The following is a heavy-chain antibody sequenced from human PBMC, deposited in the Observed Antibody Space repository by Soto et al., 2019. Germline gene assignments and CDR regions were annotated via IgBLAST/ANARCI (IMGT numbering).Heavy chain of an antibody. V-gene: IGHV3-74*01. CDR3: ARERTSKGGLDV. Sequence: EGSLRLSCAASGFMFSHDWMNWVRQGPGKGLEWIARIISGGSRVTYADSVEGRFTITRDNAKNMLFLEMHSLTVEDTAVYYCARERTSKGGLDVWGQGTTVTVSS. CDR2: IISGGSRV. CDR1: GFMFSHDW. J-gene: IGHJ6*02.